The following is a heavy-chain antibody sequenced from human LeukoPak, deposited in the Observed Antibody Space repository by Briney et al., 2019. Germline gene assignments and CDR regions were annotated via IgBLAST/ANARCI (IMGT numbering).Heavy chain of an antibody. V-gene: IGHV3-30*18. CDR3: AKMLYSSSSEALYYYYYGMDV. Sequence: GGSLRLSCAASGFTFSSYGMHGVRQAPGKGLEWGAVISYDGSNKYYADSVKGRFTLSRDNSKNTLYLQMNSLRAEDTAVYYCAKMLYSSSSEALYYYYYGMDVWGQGTTVTVSS. J-gene: IGHJ6*02. D-gene: IGHD6-6*01. CDR1: GFTFSSYG. CDR2: ISYDGSNK.